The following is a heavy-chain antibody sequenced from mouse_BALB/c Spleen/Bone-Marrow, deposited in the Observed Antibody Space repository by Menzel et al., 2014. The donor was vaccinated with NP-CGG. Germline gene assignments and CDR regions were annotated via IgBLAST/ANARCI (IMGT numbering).Heavy chain of an antibody. J-gene: IGHJ4*01. V-gene: IGHV1-15*01. Sequence: QVQLQQPGAELVRPGASVKLSCKDLGYTFTDYEIHWVKQTPEHGLEWIGAIHPGSGGTAYNQKFKGKATLTVDKSSNTAHMELSSLTSEDSAVYYCTRGWDAMDYWGQGTSVTVSS. D-gene: IGHD3-3*01. CDR2: IHPGSGGT. CDR1: GYTFTDYE. CDR3: TRGWDAMDY.